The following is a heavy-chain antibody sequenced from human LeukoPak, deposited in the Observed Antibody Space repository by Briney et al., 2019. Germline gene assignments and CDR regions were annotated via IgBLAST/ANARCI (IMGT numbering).Heavy chain of an antibody. V-gene: IGHV3-9*01. Sequence: GGSLRLSCAASGFTFDDYAMHWVRQAPGKGLEWVSGINWNSGREAYADSVKGRFTIYRDNAKNSLFLEMNSLRLEDTALYFCAKDTIAAAGRGAFDIWGQGTMVTVSS. CDR3: AKDTIAAAGRGAFDI. CDR2: INWNSGRE. D-gene: IGHD6-13*01. CDR1: GFTFDDYA. J-gene: IGHJ3*02.